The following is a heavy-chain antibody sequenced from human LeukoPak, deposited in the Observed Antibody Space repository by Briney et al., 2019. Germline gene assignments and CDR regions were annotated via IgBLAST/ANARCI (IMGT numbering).Heavy chain of an antibody. V-gene: IGHV4-34*01. Sequence: PSETLSLTCAVYGGSFSGYYWSWIRQPPGKGLEWIGEINHSGSTSYNPSLKSRVTISVDTSKNQFSLKLSSVTAADTAVYYCANLFTFFDYWGQGTLVTVSS. D-gene: IGHD2/OR15-2a*01. CDR1: GGSFSGYY. CDR3: ANLFTFFDY. J-gene: IGHJ4*02. CDR2: INHSGST.